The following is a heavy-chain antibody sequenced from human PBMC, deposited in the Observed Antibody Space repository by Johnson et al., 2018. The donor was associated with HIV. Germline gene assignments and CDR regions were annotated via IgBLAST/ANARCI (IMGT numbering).Heavy chain of an antibody. V-gene: IGHV3-53*01. J-gene: IGHJ3*02. Sequence: EQLVESGGGLIQPGGSLRLSCAASGFTVSSNYMSWVRQAPGKGLEWVSVIYSGGSTYYADSVKGRFTLSRDSSKNTLYLQMNSLRAEDTAVYYCAKDLETGDDYVWGSYQLVAFDIWGQGTMVTVSS. CDR2: IYSGGST. D-gene: IGHD3-16*02. CDR1: GFTVSSNY. CDR3: AKDLETGDDYVWGSYQLVAFDI.